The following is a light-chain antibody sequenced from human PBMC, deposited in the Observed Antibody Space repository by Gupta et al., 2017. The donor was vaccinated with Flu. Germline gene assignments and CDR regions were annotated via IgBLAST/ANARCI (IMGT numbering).Light chain of an antibody. CDR1: QSMSRY. CDR2: DAS. V-gene: IGKV3-11*01. CDR3: QQRSNRPPYT. J-gene: IGKJ2*01. Sequence: ATLSLYQGERAPTACRASQSMSRYLAWYQQKPGQAPRLRTYDASNRATGIQARFSGGGSGTDFTLTISSVEAEDFAVYYCQQRSNRPPYTFGQGTKLQVK.